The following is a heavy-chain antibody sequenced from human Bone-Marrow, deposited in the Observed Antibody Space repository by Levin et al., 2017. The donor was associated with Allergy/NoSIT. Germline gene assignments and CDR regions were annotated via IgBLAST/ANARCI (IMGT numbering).Heavy chain of an antibody. CDR3: AKDGGGLLWVGEILDAFDV. Sequence: QSGGSLRLSCEASGFKFNTYAMHWVRQAPGKGLEWLAVISFDGSYIYYEDSVKGRFTITRDNSKNTLYLQMNSLGGEDTAVYYCAKDGGGLLWVGEILDAFDVWGQGTLVTVS. V-gene: IGHV3-30*18. CDR1: GFKFNTYA. D-gene: IGHD3-10*01. CDR2: ISFDGSYI. J-gene: IGHJ3*01.